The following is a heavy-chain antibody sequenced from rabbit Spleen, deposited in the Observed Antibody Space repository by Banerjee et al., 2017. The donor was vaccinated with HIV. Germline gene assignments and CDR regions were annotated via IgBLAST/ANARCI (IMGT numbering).Heavy chain of an antibody. CDR2: INTGSGGT. Sequence: QSLEESGGDLVKPGASLTLTCTASGFSFSSSYYMCWVRQAPGKGLEWIGCINTGSGGTYYASWAKGRFTISKTSSTTVTLQMTSLTAADSATYFCAREPTTSYFEFNLWGPGTLVTVS. V-gene: IGHV1S40*01. J-gene: IGHJ4*01. CDR1: GFSFSSSYY. CDR3: AREPTTSYFEFNL. D-gene: IGHD8-1*01.